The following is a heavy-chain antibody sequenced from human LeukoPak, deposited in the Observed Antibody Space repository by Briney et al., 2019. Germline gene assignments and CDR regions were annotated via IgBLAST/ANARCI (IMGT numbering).Heavy chain of an antibody. CDR2: INSDASRI. CDR1: GFTLSNYW. D-gene: IGHD3-3*01. Sequence: GGSLRLSCAASGFTLSNYWMQWVRQAPGKGLVWVARINSDASRITYADSVKGRFTISRDNAKNSLYLQMNSLRAEDTAVYYCAREADFWSGSGVYGMDVWGQGTTVTVSS. J-gene: IGHJ6*02. CDR3: AREADFWSGSGVYGMDV. V-gene: IGHV3-74*03.